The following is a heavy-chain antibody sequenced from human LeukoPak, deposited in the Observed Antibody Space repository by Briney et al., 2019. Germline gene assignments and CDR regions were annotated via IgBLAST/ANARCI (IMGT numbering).Heavy chain of an antibody. CDR1: GFTFDDYA. CDR3: AKEIARRVRGVIFDY. D-gene: IGHD3-10*01. Sequence: GGSLRLSCAVSGFTFDDYAMHWVRQAPGKGLEWVSGISWNSGSIGYADSVKGRFTISRDNAKNSLYLQMNSLRAEDTALYYCAKEIARRVRGVIFDYWGQGTLVTVSS. V-gene: IGHV3-9*01. CDR2: ISWNSGSI. J-gene: IGHJ4*02.